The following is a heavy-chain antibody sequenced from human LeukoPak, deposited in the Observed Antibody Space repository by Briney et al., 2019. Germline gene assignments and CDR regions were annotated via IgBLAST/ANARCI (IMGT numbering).Heavy chain of an antibody. D-gene: IGHD3-10*01. CDR1: GFTFDDYA. CDR3: AKDPRPDYYGSGSYYPYYFDY. Sequence: PGGSLRLSCAASGFTFDDYAMHWVRHAPGKGLEWGSGISWNSGSIGYADSVKGRFTISRDNAKNSLYLQMNSLRADDTALYYCAKDPRPDYYGSGSYYPYYFDYWGQGTLVTVSS. CDR2: ISWNSGSI. V-gene: IGHV3-9*01. J-gene: IGHJ4*02.